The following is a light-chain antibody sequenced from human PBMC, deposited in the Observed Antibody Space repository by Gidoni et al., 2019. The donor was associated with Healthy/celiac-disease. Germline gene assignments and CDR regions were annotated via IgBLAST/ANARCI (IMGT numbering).Light chain of an antibody. CDR3: QQSYSTHLV. V-gene: IGKV1-39*01. J-gene: IGKJ4*01. CDR1: QSISSY. CDR2: AAS. Sequence: DIQITQSPSSLSASVGDRVTITCRASQSISSYLNWYQQKPGKAPKLLIYAASSLQSGVPSRFSGRGSGTDFTLNISSMQPEDFATYYCQQSYSTHLVFGGGTKVEIK.